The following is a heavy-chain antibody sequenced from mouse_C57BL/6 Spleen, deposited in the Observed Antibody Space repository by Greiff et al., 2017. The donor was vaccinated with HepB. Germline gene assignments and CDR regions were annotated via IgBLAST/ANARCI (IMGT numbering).Heavy chain of an antibody. CDR2: INPSTGGT. CDR1: GYSFTGYY. Sequence: VQLQQSGPELVKPGASVKISCKASGYSFTGYYMNWVKQSPEKSLEWIGEINPSTGGTTYNQKFKAKATLTVDKSSSTAYMQLKSLTSEDSAVYYCARRGYDYDEAMDYWGQGTSVTVSS. D-gene: IGHD2-4*01. J-gene: IGHJ4*01. CDR3: ARRGYDYDEAMDY. V-gene: IGHV1-42*01.